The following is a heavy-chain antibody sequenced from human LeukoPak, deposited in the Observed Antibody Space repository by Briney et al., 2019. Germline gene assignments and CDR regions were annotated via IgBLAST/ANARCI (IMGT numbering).Heavy chain of an antibody. Sequence: SVKVFCKASGGTFSSYAISWVRQAPGQGLEWMGGIIPIFGTANYAQKFQGRVTITADESTSTAYMELSSLRSEDTAVYYCARDPLTYCSSTSCHPDWGQGTLVTVSS. D-gene: IGHD2-2*01. CDR3: ARDPLTYCSSTSCHPD. CDR2: IIPIFGTA. J-gene: IGHJ4*02. CDR1: GGTFSSYA. V-gene: IGHV1-69*13.